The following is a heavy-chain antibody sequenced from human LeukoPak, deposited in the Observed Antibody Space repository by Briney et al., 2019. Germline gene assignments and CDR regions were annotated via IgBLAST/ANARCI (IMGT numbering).Heavy chain of an antibody. Sequence: PSETLSLTCTVSGGSISSYYWSWIRQPPGKGLEWIGYIYYSGSTNYNPSLKSRVTISVDTSKNQFSLKLSSVTAADTAVYYCARDRRGLLWGQGTLVTVSS. CDR1: GGSISSYY. CDR3: ARDRRGLL. V-gene: IGHV4-59*01. J-gene: IGHJ4*02. D-gene: IGHD2-21*01. CDR2: IYYSGST.